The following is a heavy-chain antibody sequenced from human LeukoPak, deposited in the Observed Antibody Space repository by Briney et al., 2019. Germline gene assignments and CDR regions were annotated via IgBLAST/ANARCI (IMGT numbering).Heavy chain of an antibody. CDR2: INDNGGRA. D-gene: IGHD5-12*01. Sequence: GGSLRLTCAASGFTFISYAMSWVRQAPGKGLEWVSTINDNGGRAYYADSVKGRFTISRVKSNNTVFLQMNSLRPEDAAVYFCPTNPATVIVPRPRARWGQGTLVTVSS. CDR1: GFTFISYA. V-gene: IGHV3-23*01. CDR3: PTNPATVIVPRPRAR. J-gene: IGHJ4*02.